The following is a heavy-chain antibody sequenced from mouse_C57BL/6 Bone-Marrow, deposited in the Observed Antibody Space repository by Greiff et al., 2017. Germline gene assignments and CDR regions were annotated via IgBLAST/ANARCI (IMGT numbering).Heavy chain of an antibody. CDR3: AIGGYYVWFAY. Sequence: QVQLKESGAELAKPGASVKLSCKASGYTFTSYWMNWVKQRPGQGLEWIGYINPSSGHTKYNQKFKDKATLTADKSSNTAYMQLSSLTYEDSAVYYFAIGGYYVWFAYWGQGILVTVSA. J-gene: IGHJ3*01. CDR2: INPSSGHT. V-gene: IGHV1-7*01. CDR1: GYTFTSYW. D-gene: IGHD2-3*01.